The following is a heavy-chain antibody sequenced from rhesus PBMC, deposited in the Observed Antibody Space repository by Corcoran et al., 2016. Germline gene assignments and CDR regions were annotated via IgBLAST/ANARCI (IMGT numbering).Heavy chain of an antibody. D-gene: IGHD2-2*01. Sequence: EVQLVESGGGLAKPGGSLRLSCAASGFTFSSYWMNWVRPTPGKGLEWMSAINSGGAITYYPDSVKVRVTISRDNSKNPLDLQMNSLRAEDTAVYYCAKRGYCTSTTCYVPFDYWGQGVLVTVSS. V-gene: IGHV3S42*01. CDR2: INSGGAIT. CDR3: AKRGYCTSTTCYVPFDY. J-gene: IGHJ4*01. CDR1: GFTFSSYW.